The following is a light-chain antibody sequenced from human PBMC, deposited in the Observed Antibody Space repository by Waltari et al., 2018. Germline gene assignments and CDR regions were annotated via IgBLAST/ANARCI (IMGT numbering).Light chain of an antibody. CDR3: HQYNNWPPYT. V-gene: IGKV3-11*01. CDR1: QSVSSY. J-gene: IGKJ2*01. Sequence: EIVLTQSPATLSLSPGERATLSCRASQSVSSYLAWYQQKPGQAPRLLIYDASNRATGIPARFSGSGSGTDFTLTISSLQSEDFAVYYCHQYNNWPPYTFGQGTKLEIK. CDR2: DAS.